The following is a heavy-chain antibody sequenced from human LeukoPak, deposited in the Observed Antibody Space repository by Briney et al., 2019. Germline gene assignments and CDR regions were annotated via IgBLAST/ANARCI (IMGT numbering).Heavy chain of an antibody. J-gene: IGHJ3*02. CDR2: IRYDGSNK. CDR3: GRKLYSDNSHDAFDI. Sequence: GGSLRLSCAASGFTFSSYGMHWVRQAPGKGLEWVAFIRYDGSNKYYADSVKGRFTISRDNAKNSLYLQMNSLRAEDTAVYYCGRKLYSDNSHDAFDIWGQGTMVIVSS. D-gene: IGHD1-26*01. V-gene: IGHV3-30*02. CDR1: GFTFSSYG.